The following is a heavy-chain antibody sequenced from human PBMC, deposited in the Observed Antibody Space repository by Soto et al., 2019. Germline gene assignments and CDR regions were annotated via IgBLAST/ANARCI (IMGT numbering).Heavy chain of an antibody. D-gene: IGHD3-10*01. CDR3: ARDHGDRGGPSDAFDI. CDR2: INGDESST. J-gene: IGHJ3*02. Sequence: GGSLRLSCAASGFTFSTYWMHWVRQAPGKGLVWVSRINGDESSTSYADSVKGRFTISRDNAKNTRYLQMNSLRAEDTALYYCARDHGDRGGPSDAFDIWGQGTMVTVSS. V-gene: IGHV3-74*01. CDR1: GFTFSTYW.